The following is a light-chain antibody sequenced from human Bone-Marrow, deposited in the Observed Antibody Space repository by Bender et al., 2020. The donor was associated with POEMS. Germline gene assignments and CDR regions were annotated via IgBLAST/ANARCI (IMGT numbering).Light chain of an antibody. CDR1: YSDVGGYAF. J-gene: IGLJ3*02. CDR3: AAWDDSLSGPV. V-gene: IGLV2-23*02. Sequence: QSALTQPASVPGSLGQSITISCTGTYSDVGGYAFVSWYQHHPGKTPKLILFEVTRRPSGVSDRFSGSKSGNTASLTISGLQADDESDYYCAAWDDSLSGPVFGGGTKLTVL. CDR2: EVT.